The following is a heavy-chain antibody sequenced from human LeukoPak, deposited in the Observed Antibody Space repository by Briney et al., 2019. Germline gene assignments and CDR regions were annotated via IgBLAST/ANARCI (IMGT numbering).Heavy chain of an antibody. CDR1: GYTFTSYD. D-gene: IGHD5-24*01. Sequence: ASVKVSCKASGYTFTSYDINWVRQATGQGLEWMGWMNPNSGNTGYAQKFQGRVTMTRNTSISTAYKELSSLRSEDTAIYYCARIRDGYNDAYDLWGQGTVVTVPS. CDR3: ARIRDGYNDAYDL. CDR2: MNPNSGNT. J-gene: IGHJ3*01. V-gene: IGHV1-8*01.